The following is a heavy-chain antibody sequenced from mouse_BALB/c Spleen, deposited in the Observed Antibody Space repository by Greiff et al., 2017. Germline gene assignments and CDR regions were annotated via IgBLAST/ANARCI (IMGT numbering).Heavy chain of an antibody. CDR1: GFSLTSYD. CDR2: IWTGGGT. CDR3: VRHGSSYYFDY. Sequence: QVQLQQSGPGLVAPSQSLSITCTVSGFSLTSYDISWIRQPPGKGLEWLGVIWTGGGTNYNSAFMSRLSISKDNSKSQVFLKMNSLQTDDTAIYYCVRHGSSYYFDYWGQGTTLTVSS. V-gene: IGHV2-9-2*01. D-gene: IGHD1-1*01. J-gene: IGHJ2*01.